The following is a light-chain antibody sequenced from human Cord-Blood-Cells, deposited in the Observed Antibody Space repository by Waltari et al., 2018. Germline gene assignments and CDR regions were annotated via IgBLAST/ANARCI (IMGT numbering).Light chain of an antibody. Sequence: QSVLTQPPSASGTLGQRVTISCSASSSNTGSKTLNCYQQTPGTAPKRLMYSNNPRPSGVPYRFSGAQSGTSAPLAISGLQSEDEADYYCAAWDDSLNGYVFGTGTKVTVL. V-gene: IGLV1-44*01. CDR2: SNN. J-gene: IGLJ1*01. CDR3: AAWDDSLNGYV. CDR1: SSNTGSKT.